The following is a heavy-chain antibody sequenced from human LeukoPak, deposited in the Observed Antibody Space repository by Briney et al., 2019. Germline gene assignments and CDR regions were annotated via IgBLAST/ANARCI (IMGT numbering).Heavy chain of an antibody. CDR2: IRSSGSPI. J-gene: IGHJ4*02. CDR3: ARDPDALDY. Sequence: GSLRLSCAPSGFTFSGYSMNWVRQAPGKGLEWVAYIRSSGSPIYYADSVKGRFTISRDNAKNSLYLQMNSLRDEDTAVYYCARDPDALDYWGQGTLVTVSS. CDR1: GFTFSGYS. V-gene: IGHV3-48*02.